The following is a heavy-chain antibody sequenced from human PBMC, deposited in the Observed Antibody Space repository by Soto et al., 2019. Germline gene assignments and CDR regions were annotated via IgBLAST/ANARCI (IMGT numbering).Heavy chain of an antibody. CDR1: GYTFTSYY. D-gene: IGHD3-22*01. J-gene: IGHJ4*02. CDR3: ALAKTYYYDSSGFYYFDY. Sequence: ASVKVSCKASGYTFTSYYMHWVRQAPGQGLEWMGIINPSGGSTSYAQKFQGRVTMTRDTSTSTVYMELSSLRSEDTAVYYCALAKTYYYDSSGFYYFDYWGQGTLVTVSS. V-gene: IGHV1-46*01. CDR2: INPSGGST.